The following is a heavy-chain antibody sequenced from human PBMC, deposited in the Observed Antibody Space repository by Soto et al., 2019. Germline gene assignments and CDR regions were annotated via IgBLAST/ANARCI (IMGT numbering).Heavy chain of an antibody. D-gene: IGHD2-15*01. CDR2: ISGGGAGT. CDR3: AKDVYCSGGSCFSDFDY. J-gene: IGHJ4*02. Sequence: GGSLRLSCAASGFTFNKAWMNWVRQAPGKGLEWVSSISGGGAGTYYADSVKGRFTISRDNSKNTLYLQMNSLRVEDTALYYCAKDVYCSGGSCFSDFDYWGQGTLVTVSS. V-gene: IGHV3-23*01. CDR1: GFTFNKAW.